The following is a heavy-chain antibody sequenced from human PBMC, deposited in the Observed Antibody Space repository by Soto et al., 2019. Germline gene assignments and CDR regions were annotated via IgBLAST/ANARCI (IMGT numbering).Heavy chain of an antibody. Sequence: QVQMVESGGGVVQPGTSLRLSCAASGFTLSSFAMHWVRQAPGKGLEWVAVTSSDGSKEYYADSVKGRFTISRDNSKNTLYLQMTSLRADDTAVFYCARAEYTSGWYFMGIDYWGXGTL. D-gene: IGHD6-19*01. V-gene: IGHV3-30*04. CDR3: ARAEYTSGWYFMGIDY. CDR1: GFTLSSFA. J-gene: IGHJ4*02. CDR2: TSSDGSKE.